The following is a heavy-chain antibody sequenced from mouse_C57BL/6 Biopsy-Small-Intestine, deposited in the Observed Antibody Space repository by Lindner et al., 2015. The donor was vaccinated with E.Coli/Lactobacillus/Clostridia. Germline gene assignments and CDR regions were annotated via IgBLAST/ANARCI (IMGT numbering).Heavy chain of an antibody. D-gene: IGHD2-4*01. Sequence: VQLQESGPELVKPGASVKISCKASGYAFSSSWMNWVKQRPGKGLEWIGRIYPGDGDTNYNGKFKGKATLTADKSSSTAYMQLSSLTSEDSAVYFCARSVYDYPLDYWGQGTTLTVSS. CDR2: IYPGDGDT. CDR1: GYAFSSSW. V-gene: IGHV1-82*01. J-gene: IGHJ2*01. CDR3: ARSVYDYPLDY.